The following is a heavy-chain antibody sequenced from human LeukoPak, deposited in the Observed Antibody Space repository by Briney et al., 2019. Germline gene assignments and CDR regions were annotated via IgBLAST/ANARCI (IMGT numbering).Heavy chain of an antibody. V-gene: IGHV3-21*01. CDR2: ISSSSSYI. J-gene: IGHJ4*02. Sequence: GGSLRLSCAASGFTFSSYSMNWVRQAPGKGLEWVSSISSSSSYIYYADSGKGRCNISRDNAKNSLYLQMNSLRAEDTAVYYCARGYQDYFYYWGQGTLVTVSS. D-gene: IGHD3-16*02. CDR3: ARGYQDYFYY. CDR1: GFTFSSYS.